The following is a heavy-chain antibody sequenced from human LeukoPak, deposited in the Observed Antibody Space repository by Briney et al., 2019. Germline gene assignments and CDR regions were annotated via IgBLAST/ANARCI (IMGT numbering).Heavy chain of an antibody. D-gene: IGHD5-24*01. CDR1: GFTVANDR. V-gene: IGHV3-53*01. Sequence: GGSLRLSCAASGFTVANDRMSWVRQAPGKGLEWVSTVYGGGNTAYADSVKGRLTISRDTSKNTLLLQMNSLRAEDTALYFCVRERFGAIVENWGQGALVIVSS. CDR2: VYGGGNT. J-gene: IGHJ4*02. CDR3: VRERFGAIVEN.